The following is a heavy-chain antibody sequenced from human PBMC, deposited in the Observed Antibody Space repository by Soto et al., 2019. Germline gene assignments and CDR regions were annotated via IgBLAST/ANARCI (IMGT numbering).Heavy chain of an antibody. CDR2: IFDSGTT. CDR3: AREVAGTGAFDY. Sequence: TCNISGGSITSVNHYWSWIRQSPGEGLEWIGYIFDSGTTHYNPSLKGRLTIAGDTSQTQFSLTIHSVTVADTAVYYCAREVAGTGAFDYWGQGTLVTVSS. J-gene: IGHJ4*02. CDR1: GGSITSVNHY. D-gene: IGHD2-8*02. V-gene: IGHV4-31*02.